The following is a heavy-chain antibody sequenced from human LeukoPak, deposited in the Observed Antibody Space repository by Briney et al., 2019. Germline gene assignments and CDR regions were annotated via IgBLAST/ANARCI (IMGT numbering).Heavy chain of an antibody. CDR2: IDPSDSYT. CDR3: ARRGIAAAGPGMDV. Sequence: GESLKISCKGSGYRFTSYWISWVRQLPGKGLEWMGRIDPSDSYTNYSPSFQGHVTISADKSISTAYLQWSSLKASDTAMYYCARRGIAAAGPGMDVWGKGTTVTVSS. J-gene: IGHJ6*04. V-gene: IGHV5-10-1*01. D-gene: IGHD6-13*01. CDR1: GYRFTSYW.